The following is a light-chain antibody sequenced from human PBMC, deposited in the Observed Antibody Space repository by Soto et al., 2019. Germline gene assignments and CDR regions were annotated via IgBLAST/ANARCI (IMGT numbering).Light chain of an antibody. CDR3: CSNADSSTYV. J-gene: IGLJ1*01. CDR2: EAS. V-gene: IGLV2-23*01. Sequence: SALTQPASVSGSLGQSITISCSGSSRDIGVYNYVSWYQQYPGTAPKLIIFEASKRPSGVSNRFSGSKSGSTASLTISGLQAEDEADYYCCSNADSSTYVFGTGTKLTVL. CDR1: SRDIGVYNY.